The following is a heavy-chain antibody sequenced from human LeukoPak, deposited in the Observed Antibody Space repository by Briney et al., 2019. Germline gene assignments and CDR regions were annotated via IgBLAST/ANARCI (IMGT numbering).Heavy chain of an antibody. CDR1: GGTFSSYA. CDR2: IIPIFGTA. Sequence: ASVKVSCKASGGTFSSYAISWVRQAPGQGLEWMGGIIPIFGTANYAQKFQGRVTITADESTSTAYMELSSLRSEDTAVYYCATVIFLRQWLVRNNWFDPWGQGTLVTVSS. V-gene: IGHV1-69*13. J-gene: IGHJ5*02. D-gene: IGHD6-19*01. CDR3: ATVIFLRQWLVRNNWFDP.